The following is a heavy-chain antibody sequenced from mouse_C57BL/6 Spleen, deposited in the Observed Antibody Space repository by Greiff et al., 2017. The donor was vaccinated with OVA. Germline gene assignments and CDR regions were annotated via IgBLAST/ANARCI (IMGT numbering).Heavy chain of an antibody. V-gene: IGHV1-18*01. Sequence: EVQLQQSGPELVKPGASVKIPCKASGYTFTDYNMDWVKQSHGKSLEWIGDINPNNGGTIYNQKFKGKATLTVDKSSSTAYIELRSLTSEDTAVYYCARSSKGFYYAMDYWGQGTSVTVSS. CDR2: INPNNGGT. CDR3: ARSSKGFYYAMDY. D-gene: IGHD1-3*01. CDR1: GYTFTDYN. J-gene: IGHJ4*01.